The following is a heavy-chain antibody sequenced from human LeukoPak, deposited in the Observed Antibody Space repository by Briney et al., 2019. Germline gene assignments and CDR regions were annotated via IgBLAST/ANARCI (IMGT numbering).Heavy chain of an antibody. CDR3: AKGIQWELPLEY. CDR1: GFTFSSYA. J-gene: IGHJ4*02. D-gene: IGHD1-26*01. V-gene: IGHV3-23*01. CDR2: ISNSGRST. Sequence: GRSLRLSCAASGFTFSSYAMHWVRQAPGKGLEWVSAISNSGRSTYHADSVKGRFTISRDNSKNTLYLQMNSVRAEDTAVYYCAKGIQWELPLEYWGQGTLVTVSS.